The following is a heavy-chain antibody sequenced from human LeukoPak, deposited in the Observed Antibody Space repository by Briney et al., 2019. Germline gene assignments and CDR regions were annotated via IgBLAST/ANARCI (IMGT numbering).Heavy chain of an antibody. V-gene: IGHV3-23*01. CDR2: ISGSGGST. J-gene: IGHJ4*02. D-gene: IGHD3-10*01. CDR3: AKAYGSGSYFPYFDY. Sequence: PGGSLRLPCAASGFTFSNYAMSWVRQAPGKGLEWVSAISGSGGSTYYADSVKGRFTISRDDSKNTLYLQMNSLRAEDTAVYYCAKAYGSGSYFPYFDYWGQGTLVTVSS. CDR1: GFTFSNYA.